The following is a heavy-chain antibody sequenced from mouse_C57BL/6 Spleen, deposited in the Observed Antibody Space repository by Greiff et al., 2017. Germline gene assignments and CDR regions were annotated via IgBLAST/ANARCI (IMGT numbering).Heavy chain of an antibody. Sequence: EVQVVESGPGLAKPSQTLSLTCSVTGYSITSDYWNWIRKFPGNKLEYMGYISYSGSTYYNPSLKSRISITRDTSKNQYYLQLNSVTTEDTATYYCARGGLYYDYDRGYYAMDYWGQGTSVTVSS. CDR1: GYSITSDY. D-gene: IGHD2-4*01. CDR2: ISYSGST. V-gene: IGHV3-8*01. CDR3: ARGGLYYDYDRGYYAMDY. J-gene: IGHJ4*01.